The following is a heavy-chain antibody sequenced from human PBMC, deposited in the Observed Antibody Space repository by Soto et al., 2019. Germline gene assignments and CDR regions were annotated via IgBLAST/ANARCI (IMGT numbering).Heavy chain of an antibody. CDR2: INSDGSST. J-gene: IGHJ5*02. CDR1: GFTFSSYG. Sequence: GGSLRLSCAASGFTFSSYGMHWVSRINSDGSSTSYADSVKGRFTISRDNAKKSVYLQMNSLRAEDTALYHCAISGKWLGVPYNFFDPWGQGTLVTVSS. CDR3: AISGKWLGVPYNFFDP. D-gene: IGHD6-19*01. V-gene: IGHV3-74*01.